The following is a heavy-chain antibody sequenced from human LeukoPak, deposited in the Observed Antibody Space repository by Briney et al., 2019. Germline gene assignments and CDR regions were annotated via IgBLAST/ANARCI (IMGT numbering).Heavy chain of an antibody. CDR2: ISSSGSTI. V-gene: IGHV3-48*03. Sequence: GGSLRLSCAASGFTFSSYEMNWVRQAPGKGQEWVSHISSSGSTIYYADSVKGRFTISRDNAKNSLYLQMNSLRAEDTAVYYCARDCSGGSCYVGYYYYMDVWGKGTTVTVSS. D-gene: IGHD2-15*01. CDR3: ARDCSGGSCYVGYYYYMDV. CDR1: GFTFSSYE. J-gene: IGHJ6*03.